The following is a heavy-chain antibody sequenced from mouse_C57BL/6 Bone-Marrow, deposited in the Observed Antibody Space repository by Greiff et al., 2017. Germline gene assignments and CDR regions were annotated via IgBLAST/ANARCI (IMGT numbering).Heavy chain of an antibody. V-gene: IGHV1-55*01. CDR2: IYPGSGST. CDR3: ASLYYYARRGDFDV. Sequence: VQLQQPGAELVKPGASVKMSCKASGYTFTSYWITWVKQRPGQGLEWIGDIYPGSGSTNYNEKFKSKATLTVDTSSSTAYMQLSSLTSEDSAVYYCASLYYYARRGDFDVWGTGTTVTVSS. J-gene: IGHJ1*03. D-gene: IGHD1-1*01. CDR1: GYTFTSYW.